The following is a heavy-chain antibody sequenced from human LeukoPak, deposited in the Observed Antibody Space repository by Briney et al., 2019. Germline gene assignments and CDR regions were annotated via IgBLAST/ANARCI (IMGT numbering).Heavy chain of an antibody. CDR2: IRNDGSNE. Sequence: GGSLRLSCAASGFSFSVYAMHWVRQAQGKGLEWVAFIRNDGSNENYADSVKGRFTISRDKSKNTLYLQMNSLRAEDTAVYYCAKDYYGSGSSFDYWGQGTLVTVSS. CDR1: GFSFSVYA. D-gene: IGHD3-10*01. V-gene: IGHV3-30*02. J-gene: IGHJ4*02. CDR3: AKDYYGSGSSFDY.